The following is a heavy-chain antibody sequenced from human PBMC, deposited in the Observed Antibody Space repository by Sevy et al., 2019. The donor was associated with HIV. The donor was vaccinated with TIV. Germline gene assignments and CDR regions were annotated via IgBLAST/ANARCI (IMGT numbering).Heavy chain of an antibody. Sequence: GGSLRLSCAASGFIFNSYAMSWVRQAPGKGLEWVASISGSGGSTYYADSVKGRVTISRDNFRRMMDLQMSSLRAEDTAVYYGRGVGTTTAFDYWGQGTLVTVSS. CDR3: RGVGTTTAFDY. CDR2: ISGSGGST. CDR1: GFIFNSYA. V-gene: IGHV3-23*01. D-gene: IGHD1-26*01. J-gene: IGHJ4*02.